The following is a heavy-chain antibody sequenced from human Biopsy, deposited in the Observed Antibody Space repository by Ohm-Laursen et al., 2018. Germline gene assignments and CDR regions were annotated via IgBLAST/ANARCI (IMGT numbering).Heavy chain of an antibody. J-gene: IGHJ3*01. CDR1: GYTFTGQY. CDR2: RVPYFNTI. Sequence: ASVKVSCKASGYTFTGQYLHWVRQAPGQGLEWMGGRVPYFNTIYYARNFQDRAVITADRSARTTDMQLSGLRPDDTAVYYCVGGQRGPPIGVTVPGDAFDLWGPGTMVTVSP. CDR3: VGGQRGPPIGVTVPGDAFDL. V-gene: IGHV1-46*01. D-gene: IGHD2/OR15-2a*01.